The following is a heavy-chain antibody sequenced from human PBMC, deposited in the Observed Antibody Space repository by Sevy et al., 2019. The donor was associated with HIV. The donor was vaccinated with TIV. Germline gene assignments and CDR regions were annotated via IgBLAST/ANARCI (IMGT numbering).Heavy chain of an antibody. J-gene: IGHJ5*01. Sequence: GGSLRLSCAASGFTFSEFWMTWVRQPPGKGLQWLANIKKDGSETKYVDSVKGRFPISRDNARNSLYLQLDSLRAEDTAVYYCARAISYVCYSNWFVSWGLGTLVTVSS. V-gene: IGHV3-7*04. CDR1: GFTFSEFW. CDR3: ARAISYVCYSNWFVS. D-gene: IGHD2-15*01. CDR2: IKKDGSET.